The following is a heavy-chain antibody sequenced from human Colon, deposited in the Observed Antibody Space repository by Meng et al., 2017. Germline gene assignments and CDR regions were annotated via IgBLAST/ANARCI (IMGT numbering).Heavy chain of an antibody. J-gene: IGHJ4*02. CDR1: GFTFGDYA. Sequence: GGSLRLSCTASGFTFGDYAMSWVRQAPGKGLEWVGFIRSKAYGGTTEYAASVIGRFTISRDDSKSIAYLQMNSLKTEDTAVYYCTRASLYYYDSSGYYVDYWGQGTLVTVSS. CDR3: TRASLYYYDSSGYYVDY. CDR2: IRSKAYGGTT. V-gene: IGHV3-49*04. D-gene: IGHD3-22*01.